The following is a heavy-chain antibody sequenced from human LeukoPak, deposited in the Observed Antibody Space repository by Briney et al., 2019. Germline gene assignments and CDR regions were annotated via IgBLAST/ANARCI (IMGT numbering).Heavy chain of an antibody. CDR3: ASEYSSSSSSPTYFDY. D-gene: IGHD6-6*01. CDR2: ISSSSSTI. J-gene: IGHJ4*02. CDR1: GFTFSIYS. V-gene: IGHV3-48*02. Sequence: GGSLRLSCAASGFTFSIYSMNWVRQARGRGLGWVSYISSSSSTIYYADSVKGRFTISRANAKNSLYLQMNSLRDEDTAVYYCASEYSSSSSSPTYFDYWGQGTLVTVSS.